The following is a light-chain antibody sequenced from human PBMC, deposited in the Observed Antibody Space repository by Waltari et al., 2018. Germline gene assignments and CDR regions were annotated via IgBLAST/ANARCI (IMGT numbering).Light chain of an antibody. J-gene: IGLJ3*02. V-gene: IGLV1-40*01. CDR1: SSNTGAGYD. Sequence: QSVLTQPPSVSGAPGQRVTISCTGRSSNTGAGYDVHWYPPLPGTAPKLLIDGNNNRPAGVPDRFSGSKSGTSASLAITGLQAEDEADYYCQSYDSSLSSSGVFGGGTKLTVL. CDR2: GNN. CDR3: QSYDSSLSSSGV.